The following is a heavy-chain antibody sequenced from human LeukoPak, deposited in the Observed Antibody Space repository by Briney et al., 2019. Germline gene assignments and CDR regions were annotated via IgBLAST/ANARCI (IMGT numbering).Heavy chain of an antibody. CDR1: GYTFTTHD. CDR3: ARDQGYCSSTSCPLGYYYGMDV. Sequence: SVKVSCKASGYTFTTHDIIWVRQAPGQGLKWMGGIIPIFGTANYAQKFQGRVTITADESTSTAYMELSSLRSEDTAVYYCARDQGYCSSTSCPLGYYYGMDVWGQGTTVTVSS. CDR2: IIPIFGTA. D-gene: IGHD2-2*01. J-gene: IGHJ6*02. V-gene: IGHV1-69*13.